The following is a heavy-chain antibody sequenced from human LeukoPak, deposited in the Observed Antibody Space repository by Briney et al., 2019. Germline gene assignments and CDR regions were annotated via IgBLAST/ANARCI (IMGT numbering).Heavy chain of an antibody. CDR3: ARDQGLANCGGDCYSGSVDY. J-gene: IGHJ4*02. D-gene: IGHD2-21*02. CDR2: MKPNSGNT. V-gene: IGHV1-8*01. CDR1: GYTFTNYD. Sequence: GASVKVSCKATGYTFTNYDINWVRQATGQGLEWMGWMKPNSGNTGYAQKFQGRVTMTRDTSISTAYMELSRLKSDDTAVYYCARDQGLANCGGDCYSGSVDYWGQGTLVTVSS.